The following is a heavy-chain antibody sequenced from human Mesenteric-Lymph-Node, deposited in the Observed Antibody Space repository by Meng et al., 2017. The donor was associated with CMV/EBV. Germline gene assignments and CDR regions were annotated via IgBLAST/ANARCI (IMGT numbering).Heavy chain of an antibody. CDR2: INHSGST. D-gene: IGHD5-12*01. V-gene: IGHV4-34*01. J-gene: IGHJ2*01. CDR1: GGSFSGHY. Sequence: ANYGGSFSGHYRTWIRQTPGKGLEWIGEINHSGSTNYNPSLKSRVTISIDPSKNQYSLNLNSVTAADTAVYYCARYLVTTITYYFDLWGRGTLVTVSS. CDR3: ARYLVTTITYYFDL.